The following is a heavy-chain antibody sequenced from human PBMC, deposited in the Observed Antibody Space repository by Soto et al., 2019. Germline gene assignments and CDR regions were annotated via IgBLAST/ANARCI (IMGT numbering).Heavy chain of an antibody. V-gene: IGHV1-18*04. CDR2: ISGDSGET. CDR1: GYTFRSYG. D-gene: IGHD1-26*01. Sequence: GLLLQSGGEVKKPGASVTVSCKASGYTFRSYGVSWVRQVPGQGLEWMGWISGDSGETTYAPSFRDRLTLTADASATTAYMELRNLRSEDTAVYYCSRAISSTWAKSWLDPWGQGTLITVAS. J-gene: IGHJ5*02. CDR3: SRAISSTWAKSWLDP.